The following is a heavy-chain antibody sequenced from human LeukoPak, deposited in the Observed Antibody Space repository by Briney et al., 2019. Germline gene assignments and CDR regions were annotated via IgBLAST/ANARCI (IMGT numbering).Heavy chain of an antibody. J-gene: IGHJ5*02. CDR2: INHSGST. CDR3: ATRPDIAATGPGWFDP. V-gene: IGHV4-34*01. CDR1: GGSFSGFY. D-gene: IGHD6-13*01. Sequence: SETLSLTCAVYGGSFSGFYWSWIRQPPGKGLEWIGEINHSGSTNYNSSLKSRVAISVDTSKNQFSLKVTSVTAADTAVYYCATRPDIAATGPGWFDPWGQGTLVTVSS.